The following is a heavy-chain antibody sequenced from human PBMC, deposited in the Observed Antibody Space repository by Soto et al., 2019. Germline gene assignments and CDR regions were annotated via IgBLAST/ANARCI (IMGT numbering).Heavy chain of an antibody. V-gene: IGHV4-31*03. CDR2: IYDNGGA. D-gene: IGHD1-7*01. CDR1: GDSISSGGYY. J-gene: IGHJ4*02. Sequence: PSETLSLTCTVSGDSISSGGYYWSWIRQHPGKGLEWIGYIYDNGGAYYSPSLKGRVVISVDRSENQFSLRLSSVTAADTAVYYWARVKGGTTRRAFDSWGQGTLVTVPS. CDR3: ARVKGGTTRRAFDS.